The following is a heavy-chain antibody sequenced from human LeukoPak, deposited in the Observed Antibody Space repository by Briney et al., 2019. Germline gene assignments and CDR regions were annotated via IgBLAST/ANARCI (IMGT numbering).Heavy chain of an antibody. CDR2: INSDGSDT. CDR1: GFIFTTYW. CDR3: TRDLVGATSDF. D-gene: IGHD1-26*01. Sequence: LGGSLRLSCSASGFIFTTYWMHWVREAPGKGLVWVARINSDGSDTYYADSVKGRFTIYRDNSKITVYLQMHSLRAEDTAVYYCTRDLVGATSDFWGQGTLVTVSS. J-gene: IGHJ4*02. V-gene: IGHV3-74*01.